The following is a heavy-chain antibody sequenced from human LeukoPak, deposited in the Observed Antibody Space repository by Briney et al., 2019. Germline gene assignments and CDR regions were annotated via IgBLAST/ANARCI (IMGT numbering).Heavy chain of an antibody. V-gene: IGHV3-64*01. Sequence: GGSLRLSCAASGFTFSSYAMHWVRQAPGKGLEYVSTISDNGGSTFYANSVKGRFTISRDNSKNTLYLQMGSLRPEDMAVYYCARALSGCSSTSCYYYYYYMDVWGKGTTVTISS. CDR2: ISDNGGST. J-gene: IGHJ6*03. CDR3: ARALSGCSSTSCYYYYYYMDV. D-gene: IGHD2-2*01. CDR1: GFTFSSYA.